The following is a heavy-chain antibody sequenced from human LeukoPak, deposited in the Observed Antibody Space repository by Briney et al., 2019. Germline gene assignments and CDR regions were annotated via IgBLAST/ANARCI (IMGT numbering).Heavy chain of an antibody. CDR1: GFTFSSYD. CDR2: FSGSGGST. Sequence: GGSLRLSCAASGFTFSSYDMSWVRQAPGKGLEWVSAFSGSGGSTYYADSVKGRFTISRDNSKNTLYLQMNSVSAEDTAVYYCAKDQKWELQVGYWGQGTLVTVSS. V-gene: IGHV3-23*01. D-gene: IGHD1-26*01. CDR3: AKDQKWELQVGY. J-gene: IGHJ4*02.